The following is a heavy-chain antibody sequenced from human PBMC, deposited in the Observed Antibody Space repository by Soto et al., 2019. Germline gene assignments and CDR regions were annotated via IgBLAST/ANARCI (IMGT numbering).Heavy chain of an antibody. CDR3: ARMTTVTPGYFDY. CDR2: IYYSGST. D-gene: IGHD4-17*01. J-gene: IGHJ4*02. V-gene: IGHV4-30-4*01. CDR1: GGSISSGDYY. Sequence: SETLSLTCTVSGGSISSGDYYWSWIRQPPGKGLEWIGYIYYSGSTYYNPSLKSRVTISVDTSKNQFSLKPSSVTAADTAVYYCARMTTVTPGYFDYWGQGTLVTVSS.